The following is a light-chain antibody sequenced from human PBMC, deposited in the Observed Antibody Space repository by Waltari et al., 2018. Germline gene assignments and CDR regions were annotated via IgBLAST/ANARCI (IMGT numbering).Light chain of an antibody. CDR3: ALLVGSGIWV. V-gene: IGLV8-61*01. J-gene: IGLJ3*02. Sequence: QTVVTQEPSFSVSPGGTVTLSCGLTSGSVSTNNFPSWYQQTPGHAPRTLMYNTKTRSSGVPDRFSGSIVGNNAVLTITGAQTEDESHYYCALLVGSGIWVFGGGTKVTVL. CDR2: NTK. CDR1: SGSVSTNNF.